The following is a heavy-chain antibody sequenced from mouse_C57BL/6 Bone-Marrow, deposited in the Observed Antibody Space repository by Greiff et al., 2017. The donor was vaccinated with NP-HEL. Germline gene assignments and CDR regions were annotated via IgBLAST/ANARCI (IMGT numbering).Heavy chain of an antibody. CDR2: IYPRSGNT. CDR3: ARGKWSEY. J-gene: IGHJ3*01. CDR1: GYTFTSYG. V-gene: IGHV1-81*01. Sequence: QVHVKQSGAELARPGASVKLSCKASGYTFTSYGISWVKQRTGQGLEWIGEIYPRSGNTYYNEKFKGKATLTADKSSSTAYMELSSLTAEDSAVYFCARGKWSEYWGKGTMVTVSA.